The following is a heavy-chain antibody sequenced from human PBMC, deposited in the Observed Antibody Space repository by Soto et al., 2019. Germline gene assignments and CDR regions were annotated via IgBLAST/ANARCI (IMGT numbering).Heavy chain of an antibody. J-gene: IGHJ6*02. Sequence: GASVKVSCKASGYTFTGYYMHWVRQAPGQGLEWMGWINPNSGGTNYAQKFQGWVTMTRDTSISTAYMELSRLRSDDTAVYYCARTHCGSTSCYDYGMDVWGQGTTVTVSS. CDR1: GYTFTGYY. V-gene: IGHV1-2*04. CDR2: INPNSGGT. CDR3: ARTHCGSTSCYDYGMDV. D-gene: IGHD2-2*01.